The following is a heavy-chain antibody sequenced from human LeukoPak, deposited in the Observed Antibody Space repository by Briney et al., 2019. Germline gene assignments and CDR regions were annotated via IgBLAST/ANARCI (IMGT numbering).Heavy chain of an antibody. CDR2: ISYDGSNK. CDR3: ARGDGYNSFFQH. V-gene: IGHV3-30-3*01. J-gene: IGHJ1*01. D-gene: IGHD5-12*01. CDR1: GFTFSSYA. Sequence: PTGGSLRLSCAASGFTFSSYAMHWVRQAPGKGLEWVAVISYDGSNKYYADSVKGRITISRDNSKNTLYLQMNSLRAEDTAVYYCARGDGYNSFFQHWGQGTLVTVSS.